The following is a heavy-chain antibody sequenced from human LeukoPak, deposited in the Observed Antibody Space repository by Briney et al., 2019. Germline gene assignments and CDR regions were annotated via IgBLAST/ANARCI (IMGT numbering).Heavy chain of an antibody. J-gene: IGHJ5*01. CDR1: GFAFSVYA. Sequence: GGSLRLSCTASGFAFSVYAMSWLRQPPGRGLEWVSTINANSGTTSYAASVRGRFTISRDNSKNTLYLQLNTLRADDTATYYCAEPVIGVPALTTDWFHPWGQGTLVVVSS. CDR3: AEPVIGVPALTTDWFHP. CDR2: INANSGTT. D-gene: IGHD4-11*01. V-gene: IGHV3-23*01.